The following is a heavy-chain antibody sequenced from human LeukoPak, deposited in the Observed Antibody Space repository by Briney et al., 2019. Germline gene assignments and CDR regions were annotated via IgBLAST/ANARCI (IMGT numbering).Heavy chain of an antibody. Sequence: GRSLRLSCAASGFTFSGSAIHWVRQASGKGLEWVGRIRDKANSYATAYIASVKGRFTISRDDSKNTAYLQMSSLKTEDTAVYYCTRWDCTTTGCYPFDYWGQGTLVTVSS. J-gene: IGHJ4*02. CDR1: GFTFSGSA. CDR2: IRDKANSYAT. V-gene: IGHV3-73*01. CDR3: TRWDCTTTGCYPFDY. D-gene: IGHD2-2*01.